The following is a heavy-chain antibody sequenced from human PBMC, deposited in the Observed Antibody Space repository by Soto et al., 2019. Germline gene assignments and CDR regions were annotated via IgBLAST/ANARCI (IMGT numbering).Heavy chain of an antibody. V-gene: IGHV1-8*01. CDR3: ATVGFWSGYPPTGSYYYYGMDV. CDR1: GYTFTSYD. J-gene: IGHJ6*02. Sequence: ASVKVSCKASGYTFTSYDINWVRQATGQGLEWMGWMNPNSGNTGYAQKFQGRVTMTEDTSTDTAYMELSSLRSEDTAVYYCATVGFWSGYPPTGSYYYYGMDVWGQGTTVTVSS. CDR2: MNPNSGNT. D-gene: IGHD3-3*01.